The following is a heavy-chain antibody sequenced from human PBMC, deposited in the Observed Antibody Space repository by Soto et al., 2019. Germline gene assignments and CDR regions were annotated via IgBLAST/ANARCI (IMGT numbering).Heavy chain of an antibody. V-gene: IGHV4-59*01. CDR1: SSTISNCY. J-gene: IGHJ4*02. D-gene: IGHD5-18*01. Sequence: PSETLSQTCTLSSSTISNCYGNWIRQPLGKGLEWIGYIYSSGSTHYNPSLQNRVTISIDTSKNQVSLKVNSVTAADTAVYYCARDHPHSYGVYYFDYWGQGTPVTVS. CDR2: IYSSGST. CDR3: ARDHPHSYGVYYFDY.